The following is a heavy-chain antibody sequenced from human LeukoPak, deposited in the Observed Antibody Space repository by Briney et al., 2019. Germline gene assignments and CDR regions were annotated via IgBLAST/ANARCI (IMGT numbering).Heavy chain of an antibody. CDR3: ARVDGYLI. CDR1: EYTFSNYW. CDR2: IRQDGSEK. D-gene: IGHD5-12*01. V-gene: IGHV3-7*01. Sequence: GGSLRLSCEGPEYTFSNYWMSWVRQAPGKGLEWVANIRQDGSEKYYVDSVKGRFTISRDNAKNSVYLQMNSLRAEDTAVYYCARVDGYLIWGQGTLVTVSS. J-gene: IGHJ4*02.